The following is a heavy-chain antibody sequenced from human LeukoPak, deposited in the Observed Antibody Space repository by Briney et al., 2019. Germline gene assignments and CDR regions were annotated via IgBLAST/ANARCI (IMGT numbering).Heavy chain of an antibody. CDR1: GGSISSYY. CDR2: ISYSGGT. V-gene: IGHV4-59*01. CDR3: AGSRCYFDY. Sequence: KPSETLSPTCTVSGGSISSYYWSWIRQPPGKGLGWVGYISYSGGTKYNPSLKSRVTLSVYTSTNQFSLKRRSVTAADTAIYHCAGSRCYFDYWGQGTLVTVSS. J-gene: IGHJ4*02. D-gene: IGHD6-13*01.